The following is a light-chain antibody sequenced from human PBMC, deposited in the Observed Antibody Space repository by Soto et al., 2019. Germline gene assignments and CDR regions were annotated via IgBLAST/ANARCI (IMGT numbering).Light chain of an antibody. J-gene: IGKJ1*01. V-gene: IGKV3-20*01. CDR2: GAS. Sequence: EIVLTQFPGTLSLSPGERATLSCRASQSVSSSYLAWYQQKPGQAPRLLIYGASSRATGIPDRFTGSGSGTDFTLTISRLEPEDFAVYYCHQYGSIPWTFGQGTKVEIK. CDR3: HQYGSIPWT. CDR1: QSVSSSY.